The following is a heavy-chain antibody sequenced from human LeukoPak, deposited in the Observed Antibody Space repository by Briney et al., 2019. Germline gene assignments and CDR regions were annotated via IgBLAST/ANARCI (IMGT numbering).Heavy chain of an antibody. Sequence: ASVKVSCKASGYTFTSYGISWVRQAPGQGLEWMGWTSAYYGNTNYAQKLQGRVTMTTDTSTSTAYMELRSLRSDDTAVYYCARGWGFDYYGSGSYRYNWFDPWGQGTLVTVSS. CDR2: TSAYYGNT. J-gene: IGHJ5*02. V-gene: IGHV1-18*01. D-gene: IGHD3-10*01. CDR1: GYTFTSYG. CDR3: ARGWGFDYYGSGSYRYNWFDP.